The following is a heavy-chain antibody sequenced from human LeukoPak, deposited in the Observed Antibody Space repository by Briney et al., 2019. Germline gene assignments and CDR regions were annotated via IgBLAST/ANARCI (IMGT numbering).Heavy chain of an antibody. Sequence: PGGSLRLSCAASGFTFSSYGMHWVRQAPGKGLEWVAAISYDGGNKHYADSVKGRFTISRDNSKNTLYLQMNSLRAEDTAVYYCAKDPLLVAGFAFAPEDFDYWGQGTLVTVSS. J-gene: IGHJ4*02. CDR3: AKDPLLVAGFAFAPEDFDY. V-gene: IGHV3-30*18. D-gene: IGHD6-19*01. CDR2: ISYDGGNK. CDR1: GFTFSSYG.